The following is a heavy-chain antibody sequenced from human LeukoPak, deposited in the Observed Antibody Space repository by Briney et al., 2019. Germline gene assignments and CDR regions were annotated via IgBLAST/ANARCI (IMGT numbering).Heavy chain of an antibody. CDR3: ARDRSGPDY. CDR1: DFTFSTYW. Sequence: GGSLRLSCAASDFTFSTYWMHWVRQAPGQGLVWVSRINSDGSSTAYADSVKGRFAISRDNAKNTLYLQMNSLRAEDTAVYYCARDRSGPDYWGQGTLVTVSS. V-gene: IGHV3-74*01. CDR2: INSDGSST. J-gene: IGHJ4*02.